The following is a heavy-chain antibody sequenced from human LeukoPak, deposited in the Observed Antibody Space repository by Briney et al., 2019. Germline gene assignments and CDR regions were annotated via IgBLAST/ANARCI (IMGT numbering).Heavy chain of an antibody. Sequence: GGSLRLSCAASGFTFSSYEMNWVRQAPGKGLEWVSYISSSSGTIYYADSVKGRFTISRDNAKHSLYLQMNRLRAEDTAVYYCARGGWDAHFDNWGQGNLVTVSS. CDR3: ARGGWDAHFDN. D-gene: IGHD1-26*01. V-gene: IGHV3-48*03. J-gene: IGHJ4*02. CDR1: GFTFSSYE. CDR2: ISSSSGTI.